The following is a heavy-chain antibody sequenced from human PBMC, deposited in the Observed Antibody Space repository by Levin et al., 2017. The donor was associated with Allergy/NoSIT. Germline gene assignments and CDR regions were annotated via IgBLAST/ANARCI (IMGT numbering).Heavy chain of an antibody. V-gene: IGHV3-23*01. CDR1: GFTFSNYG. CDR2: INSGGGDT. CDR3: AKKLVVVAASGVLTLDY. J-gene: IGHJ4*02. D-gene: IGHD6-13*01. Sequence: PPGGSLRLSCVASGFTFSNYGMIWVRQAPGKGLEWVSGINSGGGDTYYAASVEGRFTISRDNSKNTLYLQINSLRAEDTAVYYCAKKLVVVAASGVLTLDYWGQGTLVTVSS.